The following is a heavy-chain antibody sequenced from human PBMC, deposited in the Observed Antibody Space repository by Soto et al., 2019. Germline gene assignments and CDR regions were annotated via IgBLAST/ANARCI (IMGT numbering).Heavy chain of an antibody. D-gene: IGHD3-9*01. Sequence: GGSLRLSCVASGITFSTYAMTWVRQAPGKGLEWVSSIDNSGYITYYADSVKGRFTSSRDNSKTTLSLQMNSLRAEDTAVYSCAKSREDTLTGYNDYWGQGTLVTVSS. J-gene: IGHJ4*02. CDR2: IDNSGYIT. CDR1: GITFSTYA. CDR3: AKSREDTLTGYNDY. V-gene: IGHV3-23*01.